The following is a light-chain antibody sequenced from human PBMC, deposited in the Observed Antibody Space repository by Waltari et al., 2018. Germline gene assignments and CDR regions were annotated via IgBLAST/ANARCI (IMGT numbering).Light chain of an antibody. CDR1: QGNSSA. V-gene: IGKV1-13*02. Sequence: AIQLTQSPSSLSASVGDRVIITCRSSQGNSSALAWYQQEPGKAPKLLIYDASSLQSGVPSRFSGSGSGTDFTLTISSLQPEDFATYYCQQLRAFGPGTKVDIK. J-gene: IGKJ3*01. CDR3: QQLRA. CDR2: DAS.